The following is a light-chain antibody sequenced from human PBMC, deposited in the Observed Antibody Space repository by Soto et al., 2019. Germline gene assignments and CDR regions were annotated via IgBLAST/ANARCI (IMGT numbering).Light chain of an antibody. CDR1: SSDIGAYDY. J-gene: IGLJ1*01. CDR2: EVN. V-gene: IGLV2-14*01. CDR3: FPFTTTSTHV. Sequence: QSVLTQPASLSGSPGQSITISCTGTSSDIGAYDYVSWFQQHPGKAPKLMISEVNNRPSGVSNRFSGSKSGNTAYLTIPGLQVEDEAEYFCFPFTTTSTHVFGTGTKV.